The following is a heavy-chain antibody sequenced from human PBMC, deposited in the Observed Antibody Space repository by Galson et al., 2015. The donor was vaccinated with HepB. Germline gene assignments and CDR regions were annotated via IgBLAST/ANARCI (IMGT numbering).Heavy chain of an antibody. D-gene: IGHD6-13*01. CDR1: GFTFGDYP. J-gene: IGHJ4*02. V-gene: IGHV3-49*03. CDR2: IRSKPYGATA. CDR3: ARATFSTSWYGHDAAY. Sequence: SLRLSCAASGFTFGDYPMSWFRQAPGKGLEWVGSIRSKPYGATAENAASVKGRFIISRDDSKSVAYLQMNSLKTGDTAVYYCARATFSTSWYGHDAAYWGQGTLVTVSS.